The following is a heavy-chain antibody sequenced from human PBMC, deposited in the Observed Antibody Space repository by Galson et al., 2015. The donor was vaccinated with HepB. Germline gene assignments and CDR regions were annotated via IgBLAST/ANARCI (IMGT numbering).Heavy chain of an antibody. V-gene: IGHV3-74*01. Sequence: SLRLSCAASELTFSKFWMHWVRQAPGKGLVWVSRINSDGSSTSYADSVKGRFTISRDNAKNTLYLQMNSLRAEDTAVYYRARDGRFLEWLLSYDYYGMDVWGQGTTVTVSS. J-gene: IGHJ6*02. D-gene: IGHD3-3*01. CDR2: INSDGSST. CDR1: ELTFSKFW. CDR3: ARDGRFLEWLLSYDYYGMDV.